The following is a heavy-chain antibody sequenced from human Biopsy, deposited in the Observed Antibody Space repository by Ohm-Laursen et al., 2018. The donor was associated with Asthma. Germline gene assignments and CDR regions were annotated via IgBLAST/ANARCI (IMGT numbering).Heavy chain of an antibody. D-gene: IGHD3-3*01. CDR1: GFTFGDYW. Sequence: SLRLSCAASGFTFGDYWMSWVRQVPGKGLEWVANIKHDGSEKSHVDSLKGRFTISRGNAKNLLFLQMNSLRAEDTAVYYCARTFHFWSPYHAEHYQLWGQGTLVTVSS. V-gene: IGHV3-7*01. CDR2: IKHDGSEK. CDR3: ARTFHFWSPYHAEHYQL. J-gene: IGHJ1*01.